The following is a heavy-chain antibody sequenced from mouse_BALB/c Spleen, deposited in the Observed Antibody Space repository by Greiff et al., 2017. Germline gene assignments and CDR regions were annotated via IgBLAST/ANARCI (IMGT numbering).Heavy chain of an antibody. Sequence: EVHLVESGGDLVKPGGSLKLSCAASGFTFSSYGMSWVRQTPDKRLEWVATISSGGSYTYYPDSVKGRFTISRDNAKNTLYLQMSSLKSEDTAMYYCARLGDYDWYFDVWGAGTTVTVSS. CDR3: ARLGDYDWYFDV. CDR2: ISSGGSYT. J-gene: IGHJ1*01. CDR1: GFTFSSYG. V-gene: IGHV5-6*01. D-gene: IGHD2-4*01.